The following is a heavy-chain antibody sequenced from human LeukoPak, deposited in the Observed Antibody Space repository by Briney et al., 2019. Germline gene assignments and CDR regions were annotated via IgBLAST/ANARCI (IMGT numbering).Heavy chain of an antibody. J-gene: IGHJ4*02. D-gene: IGHD5-18*01. V-gene: IGHV1-18*01. Sequence: GGSLRLSCAASGFTFSSYGISWVRQAPGQGLEWMGWISAYNGNTNYAQKLQGRVTMTTDTSTSTAYMELRSLRSDDTAVYYCARDLDTAEGFDYWGQGTLVTVSS. CDR3: ARDLDTAEGFDY. CDR2: ISAYNGNT. CDR1: GFTFSSYG.